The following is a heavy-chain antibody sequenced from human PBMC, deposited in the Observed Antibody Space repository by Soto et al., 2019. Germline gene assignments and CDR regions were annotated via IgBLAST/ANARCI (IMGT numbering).Heavy chain of an antibody. CDR1: GFSFSTYP. D-gene: IGHD4-17*01. V-gene: IGHV3-23*01. CDR2: ISGSGGDT. J-gene: IGHJ6*02. CDR3: AKILSTVTAYYYGMDV. Sequence: GPLRLSCAASGFSFSTYPMTWVRQAPGKRLEGVSSISGSGGDTYYIDSVKGRFTISRDNSKNTVYLQMNSLRAEDTAAYYCAKILSTVTAYYYGMDVWGQGTTVTVSS.